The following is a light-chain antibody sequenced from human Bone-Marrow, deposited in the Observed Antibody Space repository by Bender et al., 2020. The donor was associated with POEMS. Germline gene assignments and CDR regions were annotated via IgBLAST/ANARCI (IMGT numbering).Light chain of an antibody. Sequence: SYELTQPPSVSVSPGQTATITCSGEKLGEEYACWYQQKPGQSLVVVIYQDTKRPSGIPERFSGSTSGNTASLTISGTQTMDEADYYCQSWGRNYAVFGEGTRLTV. CDR1: KLGEEY. J-gene: IGLJ2*01. V-gene: IGLV3-1*01. CDR2: QDT. CDR3: QSWGRNYAV.